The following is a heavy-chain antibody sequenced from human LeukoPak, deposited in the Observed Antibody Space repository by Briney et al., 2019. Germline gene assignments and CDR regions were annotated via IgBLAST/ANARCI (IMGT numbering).Heavy chain of an antibody. D-gene: IGHD2-15*01. CDR3: VRGPSALVVAATPIDY. CDR2: ISSSGSTI. CDR1: GFTFSSYE. Sequence: AGSLRLSCAASGFTFSSYEMHWVRQAPGKGLGWVSYISSSGSTIYYADSVKGRFTISRDNAKNSLYLQMNSLRAEDTAVYYCVRGPSALVVAATPIDYWGQGTLVTVSS. V-gene: IGHV3-48*03. J-gene: IGHJ4*02.